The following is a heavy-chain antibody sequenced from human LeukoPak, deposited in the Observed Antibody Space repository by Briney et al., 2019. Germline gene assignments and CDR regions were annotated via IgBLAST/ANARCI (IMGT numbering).Heavy chain of an antibody. CDR1: AFTFSVYW. CDR2: IKEDGSDK. D-gene: IGHD3-10*01. V-gene: IGHV3-7*05. Sequence: GGSLRLSCSASAFTFSVYWMAWVRQAPGKGLEWVATIKEDGSDKYYVDSVRGRFTISRDNAENSLYLQMNSLTAEDTVLYYCVRDGIRDIPGIITIRYDYWGQGTLVTVSS. CDR3: VRDGIRDIPGIITIRYDY. J-gene: IGHJ4*02.